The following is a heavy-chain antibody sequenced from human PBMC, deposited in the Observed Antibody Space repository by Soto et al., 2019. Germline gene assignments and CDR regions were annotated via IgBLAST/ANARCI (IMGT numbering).Heavy chain of an antibody. CDR3: AKDLEYSYGDYDSSGPLDY. CDR1: GFTFSGSA. J-gene: IGHJ4*01. D-gene: IGHD3-22*01. Sequence: GGSLRLSCAASGFTFSGSAMHWVRQASGKGLEWVGRIRSKANSYATAYAASVKGRFTISRDDSKNTAYLQMNSLKTEDSAIYYCAKDLEYSYGDYDSSGPLDYWGQGTLVTVSS. CDR2: IRSKANSYAT. V-gene: IGHV3-73*01.